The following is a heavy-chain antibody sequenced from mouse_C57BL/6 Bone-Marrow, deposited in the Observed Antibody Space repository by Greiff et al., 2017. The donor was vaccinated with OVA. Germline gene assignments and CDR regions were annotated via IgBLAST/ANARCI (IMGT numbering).Heavy chain of an antibody. Sequence: EVKLVESGAELVRPGASVKLSCTASGFNIKDYYMHWVKQRPEQGLEWIGWIGPENGDTEYASKFKGRATITGDTSSNTAYLQISSLRSEDTAVYYCATGGYADPYFDYWGQGTTLTVSS. J-gene: IGHJ2*01. D-gene: IGHD6-5*01. V-gene: IGHV14-4*01. CDR1: GFNIKDYY. CDR3: ATGGYADPYFDY. CDR2: IGPENGDT.